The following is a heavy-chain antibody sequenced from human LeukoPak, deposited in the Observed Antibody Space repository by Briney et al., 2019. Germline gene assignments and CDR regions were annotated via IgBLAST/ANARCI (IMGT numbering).Heavy chain of an antibody. D-gene: IGHD1-1*01. Sequence: SETLSLSCTVSGGSIITYYWSWIRQPAGKGLEWIGRIYSSGRTNYHPSLESRVTISVDTSKNQFSLKLSSVTAADTAIYYCARVSRWNDWAFEGWGQGTLVTVSS. CDR3: ARVSRWNDWAFEG. CDR1: GGSIITYY. J-gene: IGHJ4*02. CDR2: IYSSGRT. V-gene: IGHV4-4*07.